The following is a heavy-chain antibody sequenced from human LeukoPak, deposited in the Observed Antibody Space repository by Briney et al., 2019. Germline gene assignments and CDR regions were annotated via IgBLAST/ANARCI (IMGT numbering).Heavy chain of an antibody. J-gene: IGHJ2*01. CDR1: GGSVSSYY. CDR3: ARHLGSRDYASYWYFDL. CDR2: IHYTGST. D-gene: IGHD4-17*01. V-gene: IGHV4-39*01. Sequence: KPSETLSLTCTVSGGSVSSYYWDWIRQPPGKGLEWIGSIHYTGSTYYNPSLKSRVTISVDTSRKQFSLNLSSVTAADTAVYFCARHLGSRDYASYWYFDLWGLGTLVTVSS.